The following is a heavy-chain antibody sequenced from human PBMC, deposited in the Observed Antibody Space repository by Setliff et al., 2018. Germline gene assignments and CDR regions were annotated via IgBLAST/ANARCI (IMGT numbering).Heavy chain of an antibody. CDR1: GFTFDDYG. CDR2: INWNGGST. V-gene: IGHV3-20*04. Sequence: PGESLKLSCAASGFTFDDYGMSWVRQVPGKGLEWGCSINWNGGSTGYIDSVKGRFTISRDNVKKMLYLQMDSLRTEDTAVYYCTREHTPWVGASHHDCWGQGTQVTVSS. D-gene: IGHD1-26*01. CDR3: TREHTPWVGASHHDC. J-gene: IGHJ4*02.